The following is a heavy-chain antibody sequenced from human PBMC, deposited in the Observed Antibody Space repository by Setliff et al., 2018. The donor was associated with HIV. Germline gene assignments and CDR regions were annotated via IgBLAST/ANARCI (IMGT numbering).Heavy chain of an antibody. J-gene: IGHJ3*02. Sequence: GGSLRLSCTASGFTFGDYAMSWVRQAPGKGLEWVGFIRSKAYGGTTDYAAPVKGRFTISRENAKNSLYLQMNSLRAGDTAVYYCARGLGYCSGGSCDHAFDIWGQGTMVTVSS. V-gene: IGHV3-49*04. D-gene: IGHD2-15*01. CDR3: ARGLGYCSGGSCDHAFDI. CDR2: IRSKAYGGTT. CDR1: GFTFGDYA.